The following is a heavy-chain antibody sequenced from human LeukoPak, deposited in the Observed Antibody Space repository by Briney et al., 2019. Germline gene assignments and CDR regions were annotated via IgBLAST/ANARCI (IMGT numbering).Heavy chain of an antibody. CDR3: ARSFVSSIAARHWYFDL. CDR2: VLYSGSG. J-gene: IGHJ2*01. V-gene: IGHV4-61*01. Sequence: SQTLSLTCTVSGGSISSGTYFWSWIRQSPGKGLEWIGYVLYSGSGDYNPSLKSRVTILIDTSKNQFSLKLSSVTTADTAVYYCARSFVSSIAARHWYFDLWGRGTRVTVSS. D-gene: IGHD6-6*01. CDR1: GGSISSGTYF.